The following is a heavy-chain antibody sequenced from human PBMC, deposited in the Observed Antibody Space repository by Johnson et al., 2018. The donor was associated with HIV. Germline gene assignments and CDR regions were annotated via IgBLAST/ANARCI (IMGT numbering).Heavy chain of an antibody. J-gene: IGHJ3*02. CDR3: ERFSSSTRDVAGHPFDI. Sequence: QMQLVESGGGVVQPGRSLRLSCAASGYTFSSYAMHWVRQAPGKGLEWVAVISYDANNKYYADSVKGRFTISRDNSKNTLYLQMKSLRAEDTAEYYCERFSSSTRDVAGHPFDIWGQGTIVTVSS. CDR2: ISYDANNK. CDR1: GYTFSSYA. D-gene: IGHD5-24*01. V-gene: IGHV3-30-3*01.